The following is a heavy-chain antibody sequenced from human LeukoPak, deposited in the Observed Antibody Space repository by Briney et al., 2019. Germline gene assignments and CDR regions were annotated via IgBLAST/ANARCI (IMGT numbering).Heavy chain of an antibody. CDR2: IIPIFGTA. V-gene: IGHV1-69*05. CDR1: GGTFSSYA. J-gene: IGHJ4*02. CDR3: AREVSSGSYFDY. D-gene: IGHD6-19*01. Sequence: SVKVSCKASGGTFSSYAISWVRQAPGQGLEWMGGIIPIFGTANYAQRFQGRVTITTDESTSTAYMELSSLRSEDTAVYYCAREVSSGSYFDYWGQGTLVTVSS.